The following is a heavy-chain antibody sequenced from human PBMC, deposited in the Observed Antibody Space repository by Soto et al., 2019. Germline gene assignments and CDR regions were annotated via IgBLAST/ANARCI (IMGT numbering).Heavy chain of an antibody. Sequence: ASVKVSCKTSGYSFTGYSGHWVRQAPGHGPEWMGWINPKSGGTKYAQKVKGRITMTRDTSTSTVYMELSRVTSDDTAVYYCAPEPLSWRNFLTAKLFDYWGQGTLVTVSS. J-gene: IGHJ4*02. D-gene: IGHD3-3*01. CDR3: APEPLSWRNFLTAKLFDY. CDR1: GYSFTGYS. CDR2: INPKSGGT. V-gene: IGHV1-2*02.